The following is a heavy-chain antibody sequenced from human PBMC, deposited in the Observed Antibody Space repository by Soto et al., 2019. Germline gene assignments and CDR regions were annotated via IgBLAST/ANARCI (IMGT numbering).Heavy chain of an antibody. CDR3: ARDFIDSSGYYYFDY. V-gene: IGHV3-53*04. J-gene: IGHJ4*02. CDR1: GFTVSSNY. D-gene: IGHD3-22*01. Sequence: GESLKISCAASGFTVSSNYMSWVRQAPGKGLEWVSVIYSGGSTYYADSVKGRFTISRHNSKNTLYLQMNSLRAEDTAVYYCARDFIDSSGYYYFDYWGQGTLVTVSS. CDR2: IYSGGST.